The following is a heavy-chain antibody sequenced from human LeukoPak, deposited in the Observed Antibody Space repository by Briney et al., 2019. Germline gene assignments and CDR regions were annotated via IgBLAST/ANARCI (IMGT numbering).Heavy chain of an antibody. V-gene: IGHV3-30-3*01. CDR1: GFTFSSSA. CDR3: ARVRYYDFWSGPYYFDY. CDR2: ISYDGSNK. D-gene: IGHD3-3*01. Sequence: GGSLRLSCAASGFTFSSSAMHWVRQAPDKGLEWVAVISYDGSNKYYADSVKGRFTISRDNSKNTLYLQMNSLRADDTAVYYCARVRYYDFWSGPYYFDYWGQGTLVTVSS. J-gene: IGHJ4*02.